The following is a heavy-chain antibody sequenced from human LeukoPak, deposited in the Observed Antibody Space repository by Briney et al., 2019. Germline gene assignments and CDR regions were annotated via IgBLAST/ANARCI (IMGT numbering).Heavy chain of an antibody. CDR3: ARDPAGDGAAAFDF. V-gene: IGHV4-4*07. J-gene: IGHJ3*01. CDR2: IYSIGST. Sequence: SETLSLTCTVSGVSISSHYWSCIRQPAGKGLEWIGRIYSIGSTNYNPSLSSRVTIAVDRSNNQFSLRLSSVTAADTAVYYCARDPAGDGAAAFDFWGQGTTVSVSS. CDR1: GVSISSHY. D-gene: IGHD2-21*02.